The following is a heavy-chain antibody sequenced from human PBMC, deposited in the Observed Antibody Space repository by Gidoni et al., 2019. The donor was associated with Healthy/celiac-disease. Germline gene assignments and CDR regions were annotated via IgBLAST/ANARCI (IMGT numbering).Heavy chain of an antibody. CDR3: ARHVDSMIVGQDAFDI. CDR1: AGSISSSSYY. J-gene: IGHJ3*02. Sequence: QLQLQESGPGLVKPSETLSLTGTVSAGSISSSSYYWGWIRQPPGKGLEWIGSIYYSGSTYYTPSLNSRVTISLDTSKNQFSLKLSSVTAADTAVYYCARHVDSMIVGQDAFDIWGQGTMVTVSS. CDR2: IYYSGST. V-gene: IGHV4-39*01. D-gene: IGHD3-22*01.